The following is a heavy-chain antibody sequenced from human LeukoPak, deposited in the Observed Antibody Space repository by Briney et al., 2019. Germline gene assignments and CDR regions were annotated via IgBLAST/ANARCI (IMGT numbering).Heavy chain of an antibody. D-gene: IGHD4-17*01. CDR3: AREFGDYRSNFDY. V-gene: IGHV3-21*01. J-gene: IGHJ4*02. CDR1: GFTFSSYS. CDR2: ISSSSSYI. Sequence: GGSLRLSCAASGFTFSSYSMNWVRQAPGKGLEWVSSISSSSSYIYYADSVKGRFTISRDNAKNSLYLQMNSLRAEDTAVYYCAREFGDYRSNFDYWGQGTLVTVSS.